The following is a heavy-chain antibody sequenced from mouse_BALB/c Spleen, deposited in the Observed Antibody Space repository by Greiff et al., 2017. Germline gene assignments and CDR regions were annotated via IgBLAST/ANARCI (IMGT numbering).Heavy chain of an antibody. CDR3: ARAPFYYGSSYGFDYAMDY. V-gene: IGHV2-9*02. CDR1: GFSLTSYG. J-gene: IGHJ4*01. D-gene: IGHD1-1*01. Sequence: VKLMESGPGLVAPSQSLSITCTVSGFSLTSYGVHWVRQPPGKGLEWLGVIWAGGSTNYNSALMSRLSISKDNSKSQVFLKMNSLQTDDTAMYYCARAPFYYGSSYGFDYAMDYWGQGTSVTVSS. CDR2: IWAGGST.